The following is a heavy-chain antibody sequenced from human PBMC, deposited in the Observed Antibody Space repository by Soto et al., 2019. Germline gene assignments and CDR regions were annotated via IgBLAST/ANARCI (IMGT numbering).Heavy chain of an antibody. CDR1: GFTFSTYS. CDR3: ARDAALDV. Sequence: EVPLVESGGGLVQPGGSLRLSCAASGFTFSTYSMNWVRQAPGKGLEWVSYISSSSSSMYYTDSVKGRFTISRDNAKNSLYLQMYSLRDEDTAVYCCARDAALDVWGQGTTVTVSS. J-gene: IGHJ6*02. CDR2: ISSSSSSM. V-gene: IGHV3-48*02.